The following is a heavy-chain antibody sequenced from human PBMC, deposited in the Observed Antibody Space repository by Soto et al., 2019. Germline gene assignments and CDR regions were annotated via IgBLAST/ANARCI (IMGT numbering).Heavy chain of an antibody. CDR1: GFTFSSYA. CDR3: AKDLDRSSPGGYYPYDYGMYX. Sequence: GGSLRLSCAASGFTFSSYAMSWVRQAPGKGLEGVAAISGSGGSTYYADSVKGRFTISRDNSNNTLYLQMNSLRAEDTAVYYCAKDLDRSSPGGYYPYDYGMYXWGQGTTVTVS. J-gene: IGHJ6*02. CDR2: ISGSGGST. D-gene: IGHD1-26*01. V-gene: IGHV3-23*01.